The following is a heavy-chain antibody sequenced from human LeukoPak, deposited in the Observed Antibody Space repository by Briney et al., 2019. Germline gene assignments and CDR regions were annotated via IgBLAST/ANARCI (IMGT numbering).Heavy chain of an antibody. CDR1: GFTFDDYA. J-gene: IGHJ4*02. CDR3: AKSPRGDYHPSEPDYFDY. CDR2: ISWNSGSI. Sequence: PGGSLRLSCAASGFTFDDYAMHWVRQAPGKGLEWVSGISWNSGSIGYADSVKGRFTISRDNARNSLYLQMNSLRAEDTALYYCAKSPRGDYHPSEPDYFDYWGQGTLVTVSS. V-gene: IGHV3-9*01. D-gene: IGHD4-17*01.